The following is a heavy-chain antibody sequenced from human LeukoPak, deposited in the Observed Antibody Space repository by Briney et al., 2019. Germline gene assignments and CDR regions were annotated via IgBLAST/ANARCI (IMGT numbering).Heavy chain of an antibody. CDR3: AREGSTYWFDP. CDR2: IYYSGST. Sequence: SETLSLTCTVSGGSISSYYWSWIRQPPGKGLEWIGYIYYSGSTYYNPSLKSRVTISVDTSKNQFSLKLSSVTAADTAVYYCAREGSTYWFDPWGQGTLVTVSS. V-gene: IGHV4-59*12. CDR1: GGSISSYY. D-gene: IGHD5/OR15-5a*01. J-gene: IGHJ5*02.